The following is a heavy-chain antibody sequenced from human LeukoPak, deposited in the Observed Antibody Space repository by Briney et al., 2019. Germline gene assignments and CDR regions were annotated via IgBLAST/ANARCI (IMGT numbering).Heavy chain of an antibody. CDR2: IIPILGIA. CDR3: ARSTDSLANYFDY. D-gene: IGHD3-22*01. Sequence: GASVKVSCKASGYTFTSYYMHWVRQAPGQGLEWMGRIIPILGIANYAQKFQGRVTITADKSTSTAYMELSSLRSEDTAVYYCARSTDSLANYFDYWGQGTLVTVSS. V-gene: IGHV1-69*02. J-gene: IGHJ4*02. CDR1: GYTFTSYY.